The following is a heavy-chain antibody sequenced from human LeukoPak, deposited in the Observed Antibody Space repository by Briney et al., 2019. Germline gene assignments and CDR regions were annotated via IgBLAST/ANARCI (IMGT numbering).Heavy chain of an antibody. CDR3: ARGTIGPGETFDY. D-gene: IGHD7-27*01. CDR2: IIPIFGTA. CDR1: GGTFISYA. V-gene: IGHV1-69*05. J-gene: IGHJ4*02. Sequence: ASVKVSCKASGGTFISYAISWVRQAPGQGVEWMGRIIPIFGTANYAQKFQGRVTITTDESRSTAYMELSSLRSEDTAVYYCARGTIGPGETFDYWGQGTLVTVSS.